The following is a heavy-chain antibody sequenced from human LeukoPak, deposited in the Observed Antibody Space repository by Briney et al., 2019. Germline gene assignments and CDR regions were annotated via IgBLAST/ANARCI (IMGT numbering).Heavy chain of an antibody. D-gene: IGHD6-19*01. V-gene: IGHV4-39*01. CDR2: IYYSGST. Sequence: SETLSLTCTVSGGSISISSYYWGWIRQPPGKGLEWIGSIYYSGSTYYNPSLKSRVTISVDTSKNQFSLKLSSVTAADTAVYYCARPQSRIAVAGRNWFDPWGQGTLVTVSS. CDR1: GGSISISSYY. CDR3: ARPQSRIAVAGRNWFDP. J-gene: IGHJ5*02.